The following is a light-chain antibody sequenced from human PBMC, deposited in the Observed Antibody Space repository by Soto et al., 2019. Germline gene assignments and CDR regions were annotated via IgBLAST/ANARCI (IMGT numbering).Light chain of an antibody. Sequence: QSVLTQPTSVSGSPGQSITISCTGNHNDIGTYDYVSWYQQHPGRAPSLLIYGVTTRPSGISDRFSASKSGLTASLTISGLQPEDEADYYCSSFTSDRIYVFGPGTKGTVL. CDR1: HNDIGTYDY. CDR2: GVT. V-gene: IGLV2-14*03. J-gene: IGLJ1*01. CDR3: SSFTSDRIYV.